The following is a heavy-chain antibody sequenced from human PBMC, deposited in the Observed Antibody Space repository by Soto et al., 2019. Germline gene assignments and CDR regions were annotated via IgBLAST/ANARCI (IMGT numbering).Heavy chain of an antibody. Sequence: PGGSLRFSCAGSGFTFSDYAMSWVRQAPGKGQEWVSGLSGSGGSTYYADSVKGRFTVSRDNSKNTLFLQMNSLRAEDTAVYYCAKVVLLTSGYDYWDRYYFDYWGQGTLVTVSS. CDR3: AKVVLLTSGYDYWDRYYFDY. D-gene: IGHD5-12*01. CDR2: LSGSGGST. V-gene: IGHV3-23*01. CDR1: GFTFSDYA. J-gene: IGHJ4*02.